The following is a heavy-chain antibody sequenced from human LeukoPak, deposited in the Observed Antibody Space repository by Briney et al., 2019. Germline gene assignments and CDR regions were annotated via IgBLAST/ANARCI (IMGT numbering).Heavy chain of an antibody. V-gene: IGHV3-11*04. J-gene: IGHJ4*02. Sequence: PGGSLRLSCAASGFTFSDYSTNWIRQAPGEGLEWVSYIANVGSAIYYADSVKGRFIISRDNAKNSVYLQMNSLRAEDTGFYYCARDRGSYESTDYPYFDFWGQGVLVTVSS. D-gene: IGHD3-22*01. CDR3: ARDRGSYESTDYPYFDF. CDR1: GFTFSDYS. CDR2: IANVGSAI.